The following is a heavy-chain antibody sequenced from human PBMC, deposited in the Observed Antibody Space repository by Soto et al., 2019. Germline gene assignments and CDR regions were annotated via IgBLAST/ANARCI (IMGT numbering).Heavy chain of an antibody. D-gene: IGHD4-17*01. Sequence: ASVKVSCKASGGTFSSYAISWVRQAPGQGLEWMGRIIPILGIANYAQKFQGRVTITADKSTSTAYMELSSLRSEDTAVYYCARVIIETTVVTPNDAFDIWGQGTMVTVSS. J-gene: IGHJ3*02. CDR2: IIPILGIA. CDR1: GGTFSSYA. CDR3: ARVIIETTVVTPNDAFDI. V-gene: IGHV1-69*04.